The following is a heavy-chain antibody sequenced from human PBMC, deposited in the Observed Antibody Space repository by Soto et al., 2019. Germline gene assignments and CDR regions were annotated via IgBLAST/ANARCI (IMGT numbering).Heavy chain of an antibody. CDR3: ARAYSNYVRPANFDY. D-gene: IGHD4-4*01. J-gene: IGHJ4*02. Sequence: QVQLVQSGAEVKKPGASVKVSCKASGYTFTSYGISWVRQAPGQGLEWMGWISAYNGNTNYAQKLQGRVTMTTDTTTSTAYMELRSLRSDDTAVYYCARAYSNYVRPANFDYWGQGTLVTVSS. V-gene: IGHV1-18*01. CDR1: GYTFTSYG. CDR2: ISAYNGNT.